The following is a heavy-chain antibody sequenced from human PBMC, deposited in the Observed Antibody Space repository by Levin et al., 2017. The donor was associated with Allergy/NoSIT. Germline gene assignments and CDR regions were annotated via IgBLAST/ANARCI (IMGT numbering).Heavy chain of an antibody. D-gene: IGHD6-19*01. Sequence: ASVKVSCKASGFTFTSSAVQWVRQARGQRLEWIGWIVVGSGNTNYAQKFQERVTITRDMSTSTAYMELSSLRSEDTAVYYCAAESAVAGQTDYYYGMDVWGQGTTVTVSS. CDR1: GFTFTSSA. J-gene: IGHJ6*02. CDR3: AAESAVAGQTDYYYGMDV. CDR2: IVVGSGNT. V-gene: IGHV1-58*01.